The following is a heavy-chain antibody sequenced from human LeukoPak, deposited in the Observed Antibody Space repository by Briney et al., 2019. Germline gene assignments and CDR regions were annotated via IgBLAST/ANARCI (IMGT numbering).Heavy chain of an antibody. D-gene: IGHD3-3*01. CDR3: ARAGATYYDFWSGLDY. Sequence: PGGSLRLSCAASGFTFSSYWLHWVRQAPGKGLVWVSRINSDGSSTSYADSVEGRFTISRDNAKNTLYLQMNSLRAEDTAVYYCARAGATYYDFWSGLDYWGQGTLVTVSS. CDR2: INSDGSST. J-gene: IGHJ4*02. CDR1: GFTFSSYW. V-gene: IGHV3-74*01.